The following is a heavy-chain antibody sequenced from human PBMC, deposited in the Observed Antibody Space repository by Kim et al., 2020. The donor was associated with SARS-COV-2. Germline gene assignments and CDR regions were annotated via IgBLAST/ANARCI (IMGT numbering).Heavy chain of an antibody. Sequence: GGSLRLSCAASGFTFSSYAMSWVRQAPGKGLEWVSAISGSGGSTYYADSVKGRFTISRDNSKNTLYLQMNSLRAEDTAVYYCAKFRGYSSDYYYGMDVWGQGTTVTVSS. CDR1: GFTFSSYA. CDR3: AKFRGYSSDYYYGMDV. J-gene: IGHJ6*02. D-gene: IGHD5-18*01. V-gene: IGHV3-23*01. CDR2: ISGSGGST.